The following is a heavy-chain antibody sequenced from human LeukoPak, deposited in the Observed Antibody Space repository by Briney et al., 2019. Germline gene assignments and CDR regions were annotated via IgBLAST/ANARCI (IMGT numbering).Heavy chain of an antibody. CDR1: GGSFSGYY. D-gene: IGHD3-10*01. V-gene: IGHV4-34*01. Sequence: SETLSLTCAVYGGSFSGYYWSWIRQPPGKGLEWIGEINHSGSTNYNPSLKSRVTIPVDTSKNQFSLKLSSVTAADTAVYYCARGFDRGFDYWGQGTLVTVSS. J-gene: IGHJ4*02. CDR3: ARGFDRGFDY. CDR2: INHSGST.